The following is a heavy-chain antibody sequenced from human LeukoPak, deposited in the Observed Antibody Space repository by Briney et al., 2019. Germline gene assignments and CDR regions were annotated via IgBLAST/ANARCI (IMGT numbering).Heavy chain of an antibody. CDR3: ARENGYKYDY. V-gene: IGHV4-59*01. Sequence: NPSETLSLTCTVSGGSISSYYWSWIRQPPGKGLEWIGSIYHSGSTNYNPSLKSRVTMSVDTSKNQFSLKLRSVTAADTAVYYCARENGYKYDYWGQGTLVTVYS. J-gene: IGHJ4*02. D-gene: IGHD5-24*01. CDR1: GGSISSYY. CDR2: IYHSGST.